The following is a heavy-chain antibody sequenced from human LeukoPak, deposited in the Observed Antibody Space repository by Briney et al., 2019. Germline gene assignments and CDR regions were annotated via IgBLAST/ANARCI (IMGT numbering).Heavy chain of an antibody. Sequence: ASVKVSCKASGYTFTDHYFHWVRQAPGQGLEWMGWIDCNSGGTRYGQNFQGRVALTRDTSINTAYMELSSLKSDDTAVYYCARDLVIGISGGFYSYMDVWGKGTRVTVSS. D-gene: IGHD2/OR15-2a*01. V-gene: IGHV1-2*02. CDR2: IDCNSGGT. J-gene: IGHJ6*03. CDR1: GYTFTDHY. CDR3: ARDLVIGISGGFYSYMDV.